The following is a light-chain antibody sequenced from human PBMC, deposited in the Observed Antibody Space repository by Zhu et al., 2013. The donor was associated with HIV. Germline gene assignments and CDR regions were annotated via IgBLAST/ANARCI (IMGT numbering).Light chain of an antibody. Sequence: DIQLTQSPSFLSASIGDRVTITCRASQVINTYLAWYQHEPGKAPRLLIYAASTLQTGVPSRFSGSGSGTEFTLTISSLQSDDLAVYFCQHYSNWPPWTFGQGTK. CDR2: AAS. CDR1: QVINTY. V-gene: IGKV1-9*01. CDR3: QHYSNWPPWT. J-gene: IGKJ1*01.